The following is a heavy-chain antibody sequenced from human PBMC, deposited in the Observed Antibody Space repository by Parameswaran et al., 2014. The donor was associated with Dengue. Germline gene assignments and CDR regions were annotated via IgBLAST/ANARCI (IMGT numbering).Heavy chain of an antibody. J-gene: IGHJ6*01. CDR3: ARVSVVVPAVPYYYYGMDV. Sequence: WVRQAPGQGLEWMGWMNPNSGNTGYAQKFQGRVTMTRNTSISTAYMELSSLRSEDTAVYYCARVSVVVPAVPYYYYGMDVW. D-gene: IGHD2-2*01. V-gene: IGHV1-8*01. CDR2: MNPNSGNT.